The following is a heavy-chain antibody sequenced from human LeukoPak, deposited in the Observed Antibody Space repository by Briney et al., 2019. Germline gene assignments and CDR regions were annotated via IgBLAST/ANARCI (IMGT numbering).Heavy chain of an antibody. D-gene: IGHD6-19*01. CDR2: ISSSGSTI. J-gene: IGHJ4*02. CDR3: ARGRVTAVAGSDY. V-gene: IGHV3-48*03. Sequence: GGSLRLSCAASGFTFSSYEMNWVRQAPGKGLEWVSYISSSGSTIYYADSVKGRFTISRDNAKNSLYLQMNSLRAEDTAVYYCARGRVTAVAGSDYWGQGTLVTVSS. CDR1: GFTFSSYE.